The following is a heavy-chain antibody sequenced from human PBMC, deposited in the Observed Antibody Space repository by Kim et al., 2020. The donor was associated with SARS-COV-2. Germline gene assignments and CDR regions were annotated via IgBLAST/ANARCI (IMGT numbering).Heavy chain of an antibody. CDR1: GYTLTELS. V-gene: IGHV1-24*01. D-gene: IGHD2-15*01. CDR2: FDPEDGET. J-gene: IGHJ3*02. Sequence: ASVKVSCKVSGYTLTELSMHWVRQAPGKGLEWMGGFDPEDGETIYAQKFQGRVTMTEDTSTDTAYMELSSLRSEDTAVYYCATARFGKYCSGGSCYDAGAFDIWGQGTMVTVSS. CDR3: ATARFGKYCSGGSCYDAGAFDI.